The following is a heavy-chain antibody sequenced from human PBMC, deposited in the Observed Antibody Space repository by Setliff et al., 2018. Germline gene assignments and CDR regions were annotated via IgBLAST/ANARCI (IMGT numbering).Heavy chain of an antibody. V-gene: IGHV4-38-2*02. Sequence: SETLSLTCAVSGSAISSGHYWGWIRQPPGKGLEWIGSFRPSGKTYYNPSLNSRVTISVDTSMKQFSLKVTSVTAADTAVYYCVRDAGDGYGVDAYAGGGFDFWGQGAMVTVSS. J-gene: IGHJ3*01. CDR1: GSAISSGHY. D-gene: IGHD4-17*01. CDR3: VRDAGDGYGVDAYAGGGFDF. CDR2: FRPSGKT.